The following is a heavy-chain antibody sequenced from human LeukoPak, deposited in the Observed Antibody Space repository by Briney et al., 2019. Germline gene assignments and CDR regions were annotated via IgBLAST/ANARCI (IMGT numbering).Heavy chain of an antibody. CDR1: GFTFSSYS. Sequence: GGSLRLSCAASGFTFSSYSMNWVRQAPGKGLEWVSSISSSSSYIYYADSVKGRFTISRDNAKNSLYLQMNSLRAEDTAVYYCARVSYSGSYYSNFYFDYWGQGTLVTVSS. CDR2: ISSSSSYI. V-gene: IGHV3-21*01. J-gene: IGHJ4*02. D-gene: IGHD1-26*01. CDR3: ARVSYSGSYYSNFYFDY.